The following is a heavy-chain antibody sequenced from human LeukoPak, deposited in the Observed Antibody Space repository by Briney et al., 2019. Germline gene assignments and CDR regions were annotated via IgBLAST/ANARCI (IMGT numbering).Heavy chain of an antibody. J-gene: IGHJ4*02. D-gene: IGHD5-24*01. CDR1: GFTFSSYW. CDR2: INSDGSST. CDR3: ATIEAVRFHY. Sequence: GGSLRLSCAASGFTFSSYWMHWVRQAPGKGLVWVSRINSDGSSTSYGDSEKGRFTISRDNARNTLYLQMNSLRAEDTAVFYCATIEAVRFHYWGQGTLVAVSS. V-gene: IGHV3-74*01.